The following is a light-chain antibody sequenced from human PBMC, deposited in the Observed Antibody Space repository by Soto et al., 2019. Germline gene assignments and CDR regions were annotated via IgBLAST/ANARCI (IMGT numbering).Light chain of an antibody. J-gene: IGKJ1*01. CDR2: GAS. CDR1: QSVASKN. V-gene: IGKV3-20*01. CDR3: QHYAASLWT. Sequence: EIVLTQSPGTLSLSPGERATLSCRASQSVASKNLGWYQQKCGQAPRLLLFGASSRATDIPDRFSGTGSGTDFTLTISRLEPEDFAVYYCQHYAASLWTFGQGTKVELQ.